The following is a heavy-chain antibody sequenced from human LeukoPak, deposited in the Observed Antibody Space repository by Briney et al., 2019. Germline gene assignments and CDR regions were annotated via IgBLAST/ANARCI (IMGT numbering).Heavy chain of an antibody. D-gene: IGHD3-10*01. CDR1: GFTVSSNC. Sequence: GGSLRLSCAASGFTVSSNCMSWVRQAPGKGLEWVSVIYSGGSTYYADSVKGRFTISRDNSKNTLYLQMNSLRAEDTAVYYCARDSRFGELLSSWGQGTLVTVSS. CDR3: ARDSRFGELLSS. CDR2: IYSGGST. V-gene: IGHV3-66*02. J-gene: IGHJ4*02.